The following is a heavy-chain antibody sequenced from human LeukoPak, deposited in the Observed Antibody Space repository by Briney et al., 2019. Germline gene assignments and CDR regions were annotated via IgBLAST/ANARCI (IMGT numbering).Heavy chain of an antibody. CDR3: ARASYSGYDVGWFDP. D-gene: IGHD5-12*01. CDR2: IYYSGST. Sequence: SETLSLTCTVSGGSISSYYWSWIRQPPGKGLEWIGYIYYSGSTSYNPSLKSRVTISVDTSKNQFSLKLSSVTAADTAVYYCARASYSGYDVGWFDPWGQGTLVTVSS. V-gene: IGHV4-59*01. J-gene: IGHJ5*02. CDR1: GGSISSYY.